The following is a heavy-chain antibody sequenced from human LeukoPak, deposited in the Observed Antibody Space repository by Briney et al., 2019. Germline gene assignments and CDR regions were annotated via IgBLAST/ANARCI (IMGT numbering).Heavy chain of an antibody. CDR2: ISWNSGSI. D-gene: IGHD1/OR15-1a*01. V-gene: IGHV3-9*01. J-gene: IGHJ4*02. CDR3: ARGRTGTFDY. CDR1: GFTFDDYA. Sequence: GGSLRLSCAASGFTFDDYAMHWVRQAPGKGLEWVSGISWNSGSIGYADSVKGRFTISRDNSKNTLYLQMNSLRTEDTAVYYCARGRTGTFDYWGQGNLVTVSS.